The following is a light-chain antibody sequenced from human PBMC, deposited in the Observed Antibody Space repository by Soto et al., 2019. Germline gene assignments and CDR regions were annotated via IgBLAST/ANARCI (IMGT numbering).Light chain of an antibody. V-gene: IGKV1-12*01. J-gene: IGKJ1*01. CDR2: TGS. CDR1: QAIDSW. Sequence: DIQMTQSPSSVSASVGDRVTITCRASQAIDSWLAWYQQKPGEAPKLLIFTGSLLHSGVPPRFSGSGSGTDFTLTISSLEPEDFAVYYCQQRNNWPWTFGQGTKVEIK. CDR3: QQRNNWPWT.